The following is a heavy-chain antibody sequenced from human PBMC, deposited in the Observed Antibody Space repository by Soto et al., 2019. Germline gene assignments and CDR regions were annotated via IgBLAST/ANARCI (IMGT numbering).Heavy chain of an antibody. D-gene: IGHD6-13*01. CDR2: IRSKAYGGTT. CDR1: GFSFGDNG. V-gene: IGHV3-49*04. CDR3: TRASISTAGTTHYYYGMDV. J-gene: IGHJ6*02. Sequence: PGGSLRLSCTAAGFSFGDNGMSWVRQAPGKGLEWVGFIRSKAYGGTTDYAASVKGRFTISRDDSKNIAYLQMNSLKTEDTAVYYCTRASISTAGTTHYYYGMDVWGQGTTVTVSS.